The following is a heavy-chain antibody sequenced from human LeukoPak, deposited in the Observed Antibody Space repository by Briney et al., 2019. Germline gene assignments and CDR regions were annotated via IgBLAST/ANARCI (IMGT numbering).Heavy chain of an antibody. CDR3: ARDYDSSGYYYPVYEY. Sequence: GGSLRLSCVASGLTFSTYTMNWVRQAPGKGLEWVSSISSGSGDIYYADSVKGRFTISRDNAKNSLYLQMNSLRAEDTAVYYCARDYDSSGYYYPVYEYWGQGTLVTVSS. J-gene: IGHJ4*02. D-gene: IGHD3-22*01. V-gene: IGHV3-21*01. CDR2: ISSGSGDI. CDR1: GLTFSTYT.